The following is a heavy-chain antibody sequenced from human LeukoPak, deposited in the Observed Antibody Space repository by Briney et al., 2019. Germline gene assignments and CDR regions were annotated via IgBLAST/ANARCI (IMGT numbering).Heavy chain of an antibody. CDR2: IRGDGGDK. CDR3: ARDIDRAHGD. CDR1: GFTFTSHW. Sequence: GGSLRLSCAASGFTFTSHWMTWVRQAPGKGLEWVANIRGDGGDKYYLDSVKGRFTISRDNAKNSVYLQMNSLRGEDTAVYYCARDIDRAHGDWGQGTLVTVSS. D-gene: IGHD2-15*01. V-gene: IGHV3-7*01. J-gene: IGHJ4*02.